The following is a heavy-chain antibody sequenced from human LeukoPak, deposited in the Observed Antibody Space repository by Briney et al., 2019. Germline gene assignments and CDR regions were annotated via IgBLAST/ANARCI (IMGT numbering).Heavy chain of an antibody. Sequence: GGSLRLSCAASGFTFSSYAMSWVRQAPGKGLEWVSAISGSGGSTYYADSVKGRFTISRDNSKNTLYLQMNSLRAEDAAVYYCANGLRGMARIFAEYFQHWGQGTLVTVSS. CDR3: ANGLRGMARIFAEYFQH. CDR1: GFTFSSYA. V-gene: IGHV3-23*01. CDR2: ISGSGGST. J-gene: IGHJ1*01. D-gene: IGHD5-24*01.